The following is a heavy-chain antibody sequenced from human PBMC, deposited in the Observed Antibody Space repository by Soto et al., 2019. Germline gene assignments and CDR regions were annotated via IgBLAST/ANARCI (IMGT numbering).Heavy chain of an antibody. Sequence: VSLRLSCAASGFTFSSYDMNWVRQAPGKGLEWVSAIGVYANTYYADSVKGRFTISRDDSRNTVHLQLNSLRVDDTAVYYCAKESSVGSPGDYLASPAQGTRVTVSS. D-gene: IGHD1-26*01. CDR1: GFTFSSYD. CDR3: AKESSVGSPGDYLAS. J-gene: IGHJ4*02. V-gene: IGHV3-23*01. CDR2: IGVYANT.